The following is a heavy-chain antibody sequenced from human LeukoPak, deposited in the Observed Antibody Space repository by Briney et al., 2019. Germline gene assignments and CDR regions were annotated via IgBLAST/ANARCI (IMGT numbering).Heavy chain of an antibody. CDR1: GFTFSSYG. D-gene: IGHD1-1*01. Sequence: GGSLRLSCVASGFTFSSYGMHWVRQAPGKGPEWVAVISYDGSDRYYANFVEGRFTTSRDNSKNTLFLQTNSMRPEDTAVYYCAKGVSRGVDPTGLEYWGQGTLVTVSS. CDR3: AKGVSRGVDPTGLEY. CDR2: ISYDGSDR. V-gene: IGHV3-30*18. J-gene: IGHJ4*02.